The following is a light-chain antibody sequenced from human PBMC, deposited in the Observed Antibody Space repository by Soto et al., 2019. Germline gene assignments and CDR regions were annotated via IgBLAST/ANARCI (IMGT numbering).Light chain of an antibody. J-gene: IGLJ1*01. CDR1: SSDVGSNNR. V-gene: IGLV2-18*02. CDR3: SSYTTSNTYV. Sequence: QSALNQPPSVSGSPGQSVAISCTGSSSDVGSNNRVSWYHQPPGTAPKLIIYDVTNRPSGVPDRFSGSKSGNTASLTISELQAEDEADYYCSSYTTSNTYVFGTGTKVTVL. CDR2: DVT.